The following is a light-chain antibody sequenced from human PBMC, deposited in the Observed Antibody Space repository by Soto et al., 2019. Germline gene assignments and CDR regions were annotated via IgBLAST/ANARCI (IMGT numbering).Light chain of an antibody. CDR2: DVS. Sequence: QSVLTQPASVSGSPGQSITISCTGTSSDVGGYNYVSWYQQHPGKAPKLMIYDVSSRPSGVSDRFSGSKSGNTASLTISGLQAEDEADYYCSSYTGSNTVVFGGGTKLTVL. CDR1: SSDVGGYNY. J-gene: IGLJ2*01. V-gene: IGLV2-14*01. CDR3: SSYTGSNTVV.